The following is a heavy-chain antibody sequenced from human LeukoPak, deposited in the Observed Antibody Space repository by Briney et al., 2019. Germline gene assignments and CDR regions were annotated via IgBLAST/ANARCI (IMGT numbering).Heavy chain of an antibody. CDR1: GFTFSNYA. V-gene: IGHV3-23*01. D-gene: IGHD6-13*01. CDR2: ISGSGSTI. CDR3: ARDLLGIAYRGAFYY. J-gene: IGHJ4*02. Sequence: GGSLRLSCAASGFTFSNYAMNWVRQAPGGGLGWVSGISGSGSTIYYADSVKGRFTISRDNSKHSLYLQITSLRAEDTPGYYCARDLLGIAYRGAFYYWGQGTLVTVSS.